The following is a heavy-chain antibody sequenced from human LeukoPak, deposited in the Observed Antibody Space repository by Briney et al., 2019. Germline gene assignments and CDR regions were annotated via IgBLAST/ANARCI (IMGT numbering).Heavy chain of an antibody. V-gene: IGHV1-69*13. J-gene: IGHJ4*02. CDR1: GGTFSSYA. D-gene: IGHD5-24*01. Sequence: GASVKVSCKASGGTFSSYAISWVRQAPGQGLEWMGGIIPILGTANYAQKFQGRVTITADESTSTAYMELSSLRSEDTAVYYCARVRDGYNDYWGQGTLVTVSS. CDR2: IIPILGTA. CDR3: ARVRDGYNDY.